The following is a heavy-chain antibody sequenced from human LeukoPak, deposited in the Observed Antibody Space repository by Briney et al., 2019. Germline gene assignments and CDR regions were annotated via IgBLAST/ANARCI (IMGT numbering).Heavy chain of an antibody. CDR2: FAPEDGTS. J-gene: IGHJ4*02. D-gene: IGHD3-10*01. V-gene: IGHV1-24*01. CDR1: GYTLTELS. CDR3: ACSAYTYGSFFDY. Sequence: ASVKVSCKVSGYTLTELSIHWVRQAPGKGLEWMGGFAPEDGTSIYAQKFQGRVTMTEDTSTDTAYMELNSLRSEDTAMYYCACSAYTYGSFFDYWGQGTLVTVSS.